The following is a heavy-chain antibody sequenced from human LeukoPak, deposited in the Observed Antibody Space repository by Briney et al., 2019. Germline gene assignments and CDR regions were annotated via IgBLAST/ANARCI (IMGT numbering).Heavy chain of an antibody. D-gene: IGHD6-19*01. CDR1: GYTFTERG. V-gene: IGHV1-18*01. Sequence: GASVKVSCKASGYTFTERGISWMRHVPGQGLEWMGWISATSGNTYYAETFQDRVTMTTDASTSTAYMKLRDLTVDDTAVYYCGKGSTGWSRDPWGQGTLVTVSS. CDR3: GKGSTGWSRDP. CDR2: ISATSGNT. J-gene: IGHJ5*02.